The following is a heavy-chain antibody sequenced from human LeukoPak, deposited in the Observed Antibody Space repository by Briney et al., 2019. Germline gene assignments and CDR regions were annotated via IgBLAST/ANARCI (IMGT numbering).Heavy chain of an antibody. V-gene: IGHV4-39*01. J-gene: IGHJ4*02. Sequence: KPSGTLSLTCTVSGGSISSSSYYWGWIRQPPGKGLEWIGSIYYSGSTYYNPSLKSRVTISVDTSKNQFSLKLSSVTAADTAVYYCAKSTPVEVDYWGQGALATVSS. CDR1: GGSISSSSYY. CDR2: IYYSGST. CDR3: AKSTPVEVDY.